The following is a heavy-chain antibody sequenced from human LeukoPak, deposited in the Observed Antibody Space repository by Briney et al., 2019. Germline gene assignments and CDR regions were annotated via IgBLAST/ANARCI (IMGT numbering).Heavy chain of an antibody. CDR2: IYSGGST. V-gene: IGHV3-53*01. Sequence: AGSLRLSCAASGFTVSSNYMSWVRQAPGKGLEWVSVIYSGGSTYYADSVKGRFTISRDNPRNTLYMQMNSLRAEDTALYYCAIMHPYYDGSGYWVQWGQGNPGHRLL. CDR1: GFTVSSNY. D-gene: IGHD3-22*01. J-gene: IGHJ4*02. CDR3: AIMHPYYDGSGYWVQ.